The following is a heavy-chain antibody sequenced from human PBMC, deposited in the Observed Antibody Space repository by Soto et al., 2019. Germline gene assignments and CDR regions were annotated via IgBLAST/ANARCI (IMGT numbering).Heavy chain of an antibody. CDR3: ARASYYYYGMDV. CDR2: ISVYNGNT. J-gene: IGHJ6*04. CDR1: GYSFINYG. V-gene: IGHV1-18*01. Sequence: ASVKVSCKASGYSFINYGISWVRQAPGQGLEWMGWISVYNGNTKYAQKVQDRVTMTTDTPTSTANMELRSLRSDDTAVYYCARASYYYYGMDVWGEGTTVTVSS.